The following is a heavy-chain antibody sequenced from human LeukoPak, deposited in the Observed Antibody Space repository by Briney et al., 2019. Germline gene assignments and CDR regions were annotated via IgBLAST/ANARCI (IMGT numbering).Heavy chain of an antibody. V-gene: IGHV3-21*01. J-gene: IGHJ4*02. CDR1: GFTFSSYS. Sequence: PGGSLRLSCAASGFTFSSYSMNWVRQAPGKGLEWVSSISSSSSYIYYADSVEGRFTISRDNAKNSLYLQMNSLRAADTAVYYCARRKGTYYYDSSGYAFDYWGQGTLVTVSS. D-gene: IGHD3-22*01. CDR3: ARRKGTYYYDSSGYAFDY. CDR2: ISSSSSYI.